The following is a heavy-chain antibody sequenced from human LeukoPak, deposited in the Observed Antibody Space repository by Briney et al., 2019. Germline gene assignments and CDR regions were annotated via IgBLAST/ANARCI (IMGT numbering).Heavy chain of an antibody. D-gene: IGHD2-15*01. V-gene: IGHV1-18*01. CDR2: ISAYNGNT. CDR3: ARTKNTRYCSGGSCYSGYYYYYMDV. J-gene: IGHJ6*03. CDR1: GYTFTSYG. Sequence: VASVKVSCKASGYTFTSYGISWVRQAPGQGLEWMGWISAYNGNTNYAQKLQGRVTMTTDTSTSTAYMELRSLRSDDTAVYYCARTKNTRYCSGGSCYSGYYYYYMDVWGKGTTVTVSS.